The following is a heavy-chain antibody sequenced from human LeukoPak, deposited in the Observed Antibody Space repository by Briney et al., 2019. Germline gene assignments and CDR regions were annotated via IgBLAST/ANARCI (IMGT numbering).Heavy chain of an antibody. Sequence: PSETLSPTCAVYGGSFSGYYWSWIRQPPGKGLEWIGEINHSGSTNYNPSLKSRVTISVDTSKNQFSLKLSSVTAADTAVYYCARDNYIVYYDFWSGYYRYFDYWGQGTLVTVSS. J-gene: IGHJ4*02. V-gene: IGHV4-34*01. CDR1: GGSFSGYY. CDR2: INHSGST. CDR3: ARDNYIVYYDFWSGYYRYFDY. D-gene: IGHD3-3*01.